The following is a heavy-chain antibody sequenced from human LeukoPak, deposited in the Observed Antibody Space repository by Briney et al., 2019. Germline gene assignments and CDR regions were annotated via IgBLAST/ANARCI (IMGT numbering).Heavy chain of an antibody. J-gene: IGHJ5*02. V-gene: IGHV4-30-4*01. CDR1: GGSISSGDYY. CDR2: IYYSGST. Sequence: SETLSLTCTVSGGSISSGDYYWSWIRQPPGKGLEWIGYIYYSGSTYYNPSLKSRVTISVDTSKNQFSLKLSSVTAADTAVYYCARVYRGKRYCSGGSCQGWFDPWGQGTLVTVSS. D-gene: IGHD2-15*01. CDR3: ARVYRGKRYCSGGSCQGWFDP.